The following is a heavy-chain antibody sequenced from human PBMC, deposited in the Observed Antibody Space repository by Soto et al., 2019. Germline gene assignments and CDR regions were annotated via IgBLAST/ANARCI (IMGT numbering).Heavy chain of an antibody. CDR3: AKDSGGYSYGSNWFDP. Sequence: GGSLRLSCAASGFTFSSYGMHWVRQAPGKGLEWVAVISYDGGNKYYADSVKGRFTISRDNSKNTLYLQMNSLRAEDTAVYYCAKDSGGYSYGSNWFDPWGQGTLVTVSS. J-gene: IGHJ5*02. CDR1: GFTFSSYG. V-gene: IGHV3-30*18. D-gene: IGHD5-18*01. CDR2: ISYDGGNK.